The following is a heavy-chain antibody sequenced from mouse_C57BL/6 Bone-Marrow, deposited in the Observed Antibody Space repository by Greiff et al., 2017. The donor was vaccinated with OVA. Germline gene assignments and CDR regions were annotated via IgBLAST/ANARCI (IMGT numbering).Heavy chain of an antibody. J-gene: IGHJ3*01. Sequence: VQLQQSGPELVKPGASVKISCKASGYSFTDYNMNWVKQSPGQSLEWIGVIYPNYGNTSYNQKFKGKATLTADKSSSPAYMQLNSLTSEDSAFYYCSRYNKERGYAYGGQGALVTVSA. CDR2: IYPNYGNT. CDR3: SRYNKERGYAY. CDR1: GYSFTDYN. D-gene: IGHD1-3*01. V-gene: IGHV1-39*01.